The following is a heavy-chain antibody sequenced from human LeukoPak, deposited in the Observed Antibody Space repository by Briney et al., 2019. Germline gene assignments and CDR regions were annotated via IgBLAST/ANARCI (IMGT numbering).Heavy chain of an antibody. J-gene: IGHJ5*02. CDR3: AKVPRQHDNWFDP. V-gene: IGHV3-48*01. D-gene: IGHD6-13*01. CDR2: ISSGSTII. Sequence: GGSLRLSCAASGFIFSNYGMNWVRQAPGKGLEWVSYISSGSTIIHYADSVKGRFTISRDDAKNSLYLQMNSLRAEDTAVYYCAKVPRQHDNWFDPWGQGTLVTVSS. CDR1: GFIFSNYG.